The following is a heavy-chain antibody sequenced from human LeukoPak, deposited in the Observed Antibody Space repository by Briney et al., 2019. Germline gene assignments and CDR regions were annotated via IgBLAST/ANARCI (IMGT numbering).Heavy chain of an antibody. CDR2: ISWNSGSI. CDR1: GFTFDDYA. V-gene: IGHV3-9*01. D-gene: IGHD2-2*01. CDR3: ARGCSSTSCFDYYYYGMDV. Sequence: PGGSLRLSCAASGFTFDDYAMHWVRHAPGKGLEWVSGISWNSGSIGYADSVKGRFTISRDNAKNSLCLQMNSLRAEDTAVYYCARGCSSTSCFDYYYYGMDVWGQGTTVTVSS. J-gene: IGHJ6*02.